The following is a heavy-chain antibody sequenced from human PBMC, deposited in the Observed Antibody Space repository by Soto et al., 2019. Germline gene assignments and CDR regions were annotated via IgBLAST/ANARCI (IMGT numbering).Heavy chain of an antibody. Sequence: HPGGSLRLSCAASGFTFNSYAMTWVRQAPGKGLEWVSAISGSGGNTYYADSVKGRFTISRDNSKNTLYLQMNSLRAEDTAIYYCAKDGSGSYYKNWFDPWGQGTLVTVSS. J-gene: IGHJ5*02. CDR1: GFTFNSYA. D-gene: IGHD3-10*01. CDR2: ISGSGGNT. V-gene: IGHV3-23*01. CDR3: AKDGSGSYYKNWFDP.